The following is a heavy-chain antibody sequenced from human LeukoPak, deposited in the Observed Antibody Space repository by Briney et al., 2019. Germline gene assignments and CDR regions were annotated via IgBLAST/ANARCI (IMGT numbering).Heavy chain of an antibody. CDR3: GRVGGRSKAAKGDAFDI. V-gene: IGHV3-23*01. CDR1: GFTFSSYA. CDR2: ISGSGTTT. D-gene: IGHD6-6*01. Sequence: PGGSLRLSCAASGFTFSSYAMSWVRQAPGKGLEWISAISGSGTTTYYADSVKGLFTISRDNSKNTLYLQMNSLRAEDTAVYYCGRVGGRSKAAKGDAFDIWGQGTMVVVSS. J-gene: IGHJ3*02.